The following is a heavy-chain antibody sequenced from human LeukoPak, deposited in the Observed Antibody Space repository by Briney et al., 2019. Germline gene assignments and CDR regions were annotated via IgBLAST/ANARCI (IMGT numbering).Heavy chain of an antibody. V-gene: IGHV4-59*01. D-gene: IGHD2-15*01. Sequence: SETLSLTCTVSGGSISSYYWSWIRQPPGKGLEWIGYIYYSGSTNYNPSLKSRVTISVDTSKNQFSLKLSSVTAADTAVYYCASDLVVVAATPGYGMDVWGQGTTVTVSS. CDR2: IYYSGST. CDR1: GGSISSYY. J-gene: IGHJ6*02. CDR3: ASDLVVVAATPGYGMDV.